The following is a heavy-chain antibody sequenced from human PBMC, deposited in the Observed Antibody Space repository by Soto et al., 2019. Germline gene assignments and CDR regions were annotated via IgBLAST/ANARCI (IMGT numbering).Heavy chain of an antibody. CDR1: DSTFRSYS. Sequence: EVQLVESGGGLVKPGESLRLSCVASDSTFRSYSMNWVRQAPGRGLEWVSIISSGSSVIFYADSMKGRFTISRDNAKNSLYLQMNSLRAEATAVYYCARGGRGYTKDDTFDIWGQGTMVNVSS. D-gene: IGHD2-2*02. V-gene: IGHV3-21*01. CDR3: ARGGRGYTKDDTFDI. CDR2: ISSGSSVI. J-gene: IGHJ3*02.